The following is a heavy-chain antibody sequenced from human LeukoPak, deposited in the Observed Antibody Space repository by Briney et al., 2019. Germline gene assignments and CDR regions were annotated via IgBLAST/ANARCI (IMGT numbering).Heavy chain of an antibody. D-gene: IGHD4-17*01. J-gene: IGHJ4*02. CDR1: GYTFTGYY. CDR2: INPNSGGT. CDR3: ARVPGDYGDYGHSSGANYFDY. Sequence: ASVKVSCKASGYTFTGYYMHWVRQAPGQGLEWMGWINPNSGGTNYAQKFQGGVTMTRDTSISTAYMELSRLRSDDTAVYYCARVPGDYGDYGHSSGANYFDYWGQGTLVTVSS. V-gene: IGHV1-2*02.